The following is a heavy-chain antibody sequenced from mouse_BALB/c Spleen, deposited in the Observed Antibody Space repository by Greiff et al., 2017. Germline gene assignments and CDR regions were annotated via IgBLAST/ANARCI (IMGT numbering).Heavy chain of an antibody. V-gene: IGHV14-3*02. J-gene: IGHJ4*01. CDR2: IDPANGNT. CDR1: GFNIKDTY. D-gene: IGHD1-1*01. Sequence: VQLQQSGAELVKPGASVKLSCTASGFNIKDTYMHWVKQRPEQGLEWIGRIDPANGNTKYDPKFQGKATITADTSSNTAYLQLSSLTSEDTAVYYCALTTVVGAMDYWGQGTSVTVSS. CDR3: ALTTVVGAMDY.